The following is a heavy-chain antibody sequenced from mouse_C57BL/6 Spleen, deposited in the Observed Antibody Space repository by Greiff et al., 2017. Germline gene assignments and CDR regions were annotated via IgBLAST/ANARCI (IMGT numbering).Heavy chain of an antibody. V-gene: IGHV1-78*01. D-gene: IGHD1-1*01. Sequence: VQLQESDAELVKPGASVKISCKVSGYTFTDHTIHWMKQRPEQGLEWIGYIYPRDGSTKYNEKFKGKATLTADKSSSTAYMQLNSLTSEDSAVYFCARTRYYGSGDFDYWGQGTTLTVSS. CDR1: GYTFTDHT. CDR2: IYPRDGST. J-gene: IGHJ2*01. CDR3: ARTRYYGSGDFDY.